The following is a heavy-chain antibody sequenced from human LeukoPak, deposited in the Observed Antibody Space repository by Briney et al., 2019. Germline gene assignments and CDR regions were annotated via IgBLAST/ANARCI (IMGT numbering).Heavy chain of an antibody. Sequence: PSETLSLTCTVSGGSISSSSYYWGWIRQPPGKGLEWIGSIYYSGSTYYNPSLKSRVTISVDTSKNQFSLKLSSVTAADTAVYYCAGPGYYDSSGYFGYWGQGTLVTVSS. CDR1: GGSISSSSYY. V-gene: IGHV4-39*01. D-gene: IGHD3-22*01. CDR2: IYYSGST. CDR3: AGPGYYDSSGYFGY. J-gene: IGHJ4*02.